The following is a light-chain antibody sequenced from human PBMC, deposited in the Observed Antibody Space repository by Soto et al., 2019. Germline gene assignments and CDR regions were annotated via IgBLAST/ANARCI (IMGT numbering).Light chain of an antibody. CDR3: QQANSFPHT. J-gene: IGKJ2*01. CDR1: QGISIW. Sequence: DIQMTQSPSSVSESVGDRVTITCRASQGISIWLAWYQQKPGKAPNLLTYAASSLQSGVPSRVSGSGSGTDFTLTISSLQPEDVATYDCQQANSFPHTFGQGTKLEIK. CDR2: AAS. V-gene: IGKV1-12*01.